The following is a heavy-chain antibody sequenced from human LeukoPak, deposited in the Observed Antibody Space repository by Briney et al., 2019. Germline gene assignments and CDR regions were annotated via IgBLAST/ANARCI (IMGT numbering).Heavy chain of an antibody. V-gene: IGHV7-4-1*02. J-gene: IGHJ6*03. CDR3: AREGQSLPDYYYYYYMDI. D-gene: IGHD6-19*01. Sequence: GASVKVSCKASGYTFTSYAMNWVRQAPGQGLEWMGWINTNTGNPTYAQGFTGRFVFSLDTSVSTAYLQISSLKAEDTAVYYCAREGQSLPDYYYYYYMDIWGKGTTVTVSS. CDR2: INTNTGNP. CDR1: GYTFTSYA.